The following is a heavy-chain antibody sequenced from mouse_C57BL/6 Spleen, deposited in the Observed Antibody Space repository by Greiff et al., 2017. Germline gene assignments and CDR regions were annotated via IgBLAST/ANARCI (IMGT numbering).Heavy chain of an antibody. J-gene: IGHJ2*01. D-gene: IGHD2-4*01. Sequence: VQLQQSGPGLVKPSQSLSLTCSVTGYSITSGYYWNWIRQFPGNKLEWMGYISYDGSNNYNPSLKNRISITRDTSKNQFFLKLNSVTTEDTATYYCASEDYDGVYYFDYWGQGTTLTVSS. CDR1: GYSITSGYY. V-gene: IGHV3-6*01. CDR3: ASEDYDGVYYFDY. CDR2: ISYDGSN.